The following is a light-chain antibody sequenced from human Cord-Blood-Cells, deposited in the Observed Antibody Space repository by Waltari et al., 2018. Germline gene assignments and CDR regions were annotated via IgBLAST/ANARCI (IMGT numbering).Light chain of an antibody. Sequence: QSALTQPASVSGSPGQSITISCTGTSSDVGGYNYVSWYQQHPGKAPKLMIYDVSNRPSGVSNRFSGYESGSTASLTISGLQADDEADYYCSSYTSSSTLVFGGGTKLTVL. J-gene: IGLJ2*01. CDR2: DVS. CDR3: SSYTSSSTLV. V-gene: IGLV2-14*01. CDR1: SSDVGGYNY.